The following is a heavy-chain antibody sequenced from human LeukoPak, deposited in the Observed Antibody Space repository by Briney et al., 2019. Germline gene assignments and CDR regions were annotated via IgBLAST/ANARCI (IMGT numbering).Heavy chain of an antibody. V-gene: IGHV1-2*02. CDR1: GYTFTGYY. D-gene: IGHD6-19*01. J-gene: IGHJ4*02. Sequence: ASVKVSCKASGYTFTGYYMHWVRQAPGQGLEWMGWINPNSGGTNYAQKFQGRVTMTRDTSISTAYMELSRLTSDDTAVYYCARLAYSSGWTYDYWGQGTLVTVSS. CDR2: INPNSGGT. CDR3: ARLAYSSGWTYDY.